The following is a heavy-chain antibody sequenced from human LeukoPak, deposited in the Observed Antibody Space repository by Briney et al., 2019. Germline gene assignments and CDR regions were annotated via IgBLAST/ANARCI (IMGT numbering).Heavy chain of an antibody. D-gene: IGHD2-2*02. Sequence: ASVKVSCKASEYTFTGYYMNWVRQAPGQGLEWMGWMNPNSGNTGYAQKFQGRVTMTRNTSISTAYMELSSLRSEDTAVYYCARARVRYCSSTSCYKRRMNYYMDVWGKGTTVTFSS. V-gene: IGHV1-8*02. CDR2: MNPNSGNT. CDR1: EYTFTGYY. J-gene: IGHJ6*03. CDR3: ARARVRYCSSTSCYKRRMNYYMDV.